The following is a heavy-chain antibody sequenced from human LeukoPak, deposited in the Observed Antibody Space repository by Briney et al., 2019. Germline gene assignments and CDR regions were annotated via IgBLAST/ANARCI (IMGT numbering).Heavy chain of an antibody. CDR1: GFTSSNAW. CDR3: ARGGARLGRALPY. J-gene: IGHJ4*02. CDR2: INHSGST. V-gene: IGHV4-34*01. Sequence: GSPRLSCAASGFTSSNAWMSWVRQPPGKGLEWSGEINHSGSTNYNPSLKSRVTISVDTSKNQFSLKLSSVTAADTAVYYCARGGARLGRALPYWGQGTLVTVSS. D-gene: IGHD1-1*01.